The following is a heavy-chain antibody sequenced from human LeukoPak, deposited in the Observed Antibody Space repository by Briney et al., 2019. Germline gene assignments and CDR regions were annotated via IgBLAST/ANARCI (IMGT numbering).Heavy chain of an antibody. J-gene: IGHJ4*02. V-gene: IGHV4-39*01. CDR3: ARHLSGKTDY. Sequence: SETLSLTCTVSGGSISISHPYWGWIRQPPGKGLEWTGSILYSGVTYYNPSLESRLTISVDPSKTQLSLKLTSVTAADTAVYFCARHLSGKTDYWGPGALITVSS. CDR1: GGSISISHPY. CDR2: ILYSGVT. D-gene: IGHD3-10*01.